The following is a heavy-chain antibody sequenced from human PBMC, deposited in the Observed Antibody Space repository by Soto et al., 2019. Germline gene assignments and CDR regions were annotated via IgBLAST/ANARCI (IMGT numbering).Heavy chain of an antibody. J-gene: IGHJ4*02. D-gene: IGHD3-3*01. CDR2: ISSSSSTM. CDR3: ARDYDFWSGYYTGFDY. CDR1: GFTFSSYS. V-gene: IGHV3-48*02. Sequence: PGGSLRLSCAASGFTFSSYSMNWVRQAPGKGLEWVSYISSSSSTMYYADSVKGRFTISRDNAKNSLYLQMNSLRDEDTAVYYCARDYDFWSGYYTGFDYWGQGTLVTVSS.